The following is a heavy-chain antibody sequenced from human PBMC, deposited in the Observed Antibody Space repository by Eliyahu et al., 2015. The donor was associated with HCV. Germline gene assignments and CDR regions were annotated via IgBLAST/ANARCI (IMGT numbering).Heavy chain of an antibody. V-gene: IGHV4-59*01. D-gene: IGHD6-19*01. CDR3: ASGGGGIAVTGTGGWFDP. CDR1: GXXITPYX. CDR2: IHYSGST. J-gene: IGHJ5*02. Sequence: QVQLQESGPGLVKPSETLSLTCTVXGXXITPYXWXLIRQPPGKGLEWIGYIHYSGSTNYNPSLKSRVTISVDTSKNQFSLNLTSVTAADTAMYYCASGGGGIAVTGTGGWFDPWGQGTLVTVSS.